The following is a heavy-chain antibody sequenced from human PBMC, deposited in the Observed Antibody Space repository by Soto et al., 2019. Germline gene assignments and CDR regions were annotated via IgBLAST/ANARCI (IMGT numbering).Heavy chain of an antibody. CDR1: GFTFSSHA. D-gene: IGHD2-21*01. Sequence: QVQLVESGGGVVQPGRSLRLSCAVSGFTFSSHAMHWVRQAPGKWLEWVTLISSDGSNKYYADSVKGRFTTSRDNSKNTMYLQMNSLSVEDTAVYYCARDDEGWSDCDLGDWGQGALVTVSS. V-gene: IGHV3-30-3*01. CDR3: ARDDEGWSDCDLGD. CDR2: ISSDGSNK. J-gene: IGHJ4*02.